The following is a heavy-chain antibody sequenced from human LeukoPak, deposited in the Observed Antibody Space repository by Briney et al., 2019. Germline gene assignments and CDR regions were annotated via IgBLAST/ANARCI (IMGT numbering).Heavy chain of an antibody. J-gene: IGHJ4*02. CDR2: VRSKAYGGTI. CDR1: GFTSGDYD. V-gene: IGHV3-49*04. Sequence: GRSLRLSCTASGFTSGDYDMSWVRQAPGKGLERVGFVRSKAYGGTIEYAASVKGRFTISRDDSKSIAYLQMYSLKTEGTAVYYCSCSGSYFGPFDYWGQGTLVTVSS. CDR3: SCSGSYFGPFDY. D-gene: IGHD1-26*01.